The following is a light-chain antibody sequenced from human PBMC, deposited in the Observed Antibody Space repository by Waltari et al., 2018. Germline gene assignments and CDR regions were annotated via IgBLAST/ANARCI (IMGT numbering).Light chain of an antibody. Sequence: QSALTQPPSVSGSPEQSVTIPCTGSTSDVGGYNSVSWYQQHPGKAPNLIIFDVNQRPSGFPDRFSGSKSGNTASLTISGLRPEDEADYHCCSYAGVHTFWLFGGGTKLTVL. CDR3: CSYAGVHTFWL. CDR2: DVN. V-gene: IGLV2-11*01. CDR1: TSDVGGYNS. J-gene: IGLJ3*02.